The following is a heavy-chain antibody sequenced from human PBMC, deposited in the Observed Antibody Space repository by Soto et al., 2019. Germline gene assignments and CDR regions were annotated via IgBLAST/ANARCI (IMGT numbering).Heavy chain of an antibody. CDR2: VYSGGSD. CDR1: PGSIYDYY. V-gene: IGHV4-59*01. J-gene: IGHJ4*02. CDR3: ASTSRATPGTGIDS. Sequence: SETLSLTCNVFPGSIYDYYWSWIRQTPGMRLEWIGFVYSGGSDMYNPSFKSRVIISLETSKNQFTLTLTSLTAADSAMYYCASTSRATPGTGIDSWGQGALVTVSS.